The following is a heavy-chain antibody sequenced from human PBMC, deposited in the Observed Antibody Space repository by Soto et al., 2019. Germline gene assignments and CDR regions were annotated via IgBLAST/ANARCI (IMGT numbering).Heavy chain of an antibody. Sequence: TLSLTCTVSGVSIRSGAYYWSWIRQPPGKGLEWIGYIYYSDSTYSNPSLKSRVAISGDTSKNQFHLKLSSVTAADTAVYYCARWVEYYYDSSGYFGTLGAFDIWGQGTMVT. CDR3: ARWVEYYYDSSGYFGTLGAFDI. J-gene: IGHJ3*02. V-gene: IGHV4-30-4*01. CDR2: IYYSDST. D-gene: IGHD3-22*01. CDR1: GVSIRSGAYY.